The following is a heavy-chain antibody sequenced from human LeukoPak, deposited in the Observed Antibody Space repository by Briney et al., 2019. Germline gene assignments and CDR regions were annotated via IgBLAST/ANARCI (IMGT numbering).Heavy chain of an antibody. CDR1: GGSISSYY. V-gene: IGHV4-59*01. CDR3: ARVSPSGDYDY. J-gene: IGHJ4*02. Sequence: TSETLSLTCTVSGGSISSYYWSWIRQPPGKGLEWIGYIYYSGSTNYNPSLKSRGTISVDTAKNQCSLKLSSVTAADTAVYYCARVSPSGDYDYWGQGNLVTVSS. CDR2: IYYSGST. D-gene: IGHD4-17*01.